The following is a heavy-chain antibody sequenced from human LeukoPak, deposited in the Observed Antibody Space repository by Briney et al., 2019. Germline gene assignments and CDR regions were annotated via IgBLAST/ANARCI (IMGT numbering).Heavy chain of an antibody. Sequence: GGSLRLSCTASGFTFGDYAMSWFRQAPGKGLEWVGFIRSKAYGGTTEYAASVKGRFTISRDDSKSIAYLQMNSLKTEDTAVYYCTGVMITFGGVINFDYWGQGTLVTVSS. J-gene: IGHJ4*02. CDR1: GFTFGDYA. CDR3: TGVMITFGGVINFDY. CDR2: IRSKAYGGTT. D-gene: IGHD3-16*01. V-gene: IGHV3-49*03.